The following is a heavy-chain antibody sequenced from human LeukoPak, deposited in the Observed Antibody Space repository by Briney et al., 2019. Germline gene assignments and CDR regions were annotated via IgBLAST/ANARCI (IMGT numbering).Heavy chain of an antibody. CDR1: GGSFSGYY. J-gene: IGHJ6*03. CDR2: INHSGST. CDR3: AGGFCSGGSCYYYYRDV. V-gene: IGHV4-34*01. D-gene: IGHD2-15*01. Sequence: PSGTLSLTCAVYGGSFSGYYWSWIRQPPGKGLEWIGEINHSGSTNYNPSLKSRVTISVDTSKNQFSLKLSSVTAADTAVYYCAGGFCSGGSCYYYYRDVGGKGTTVTVSS.